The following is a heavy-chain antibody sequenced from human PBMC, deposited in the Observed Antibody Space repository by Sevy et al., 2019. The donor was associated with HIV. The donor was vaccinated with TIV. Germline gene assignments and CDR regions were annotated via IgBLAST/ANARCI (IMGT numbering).Heavy chain of an antibody. V-gene: IGHV4-61*08. Sequence: SETLSLTCSVSGDSVSSGGYYWSWIRQPPGKGLEWLGYHFYSRSTTYNPALKRGVTISADTSKNQFSLKLTSVTAADTAGYYCAGAAPAYFYAMDVWGQGTTVTVSS. J-gene: IGHJ6*02. CDR2: HFYSRST. D-gene: IGHD3-10*01. CDR1: GDSVSSGGYY. CDR3: AGAAPAYFYAMDV.